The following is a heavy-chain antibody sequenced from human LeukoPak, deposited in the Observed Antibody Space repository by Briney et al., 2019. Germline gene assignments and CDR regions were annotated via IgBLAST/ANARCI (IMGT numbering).Heavy chain of an antibody. CDR2: ISAYNGNT. CDR1: GYTFTSYG. V-gene: IGHV1-18*01. D-gene: IGHD5-18*01. J-gene: IGHJ4*02. Sequence: GASVKVSCKASGYTFTSYGISWVRQAPGQGLEWMGWISAYNGNTNYAQKLQGRVTMTTDTSTSTAYMELSSLRSEDTAVYYCARGNSRGYSYGTLFDYWGQGTLVTVSS. CDR3: ARGNSRGYSYGTLFDY.